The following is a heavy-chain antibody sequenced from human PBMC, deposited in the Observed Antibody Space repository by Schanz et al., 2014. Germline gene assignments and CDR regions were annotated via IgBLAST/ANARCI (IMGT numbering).Heavy chain of an antibody. V-gene: IGHV3-23*04. D-gene: IGHD2-2*01. CDR2: IRSGGGSA. Sequence: EVQVVESGGGLVQPGGSLRLSCASSGFSFTTYAMSWVRQAPGKGLEWVSSIRSGGGSAYYADSVKGRFTISRDNSKNTLYLQMKSLKAEDTAVYYSARVKYCTITRCYRTETEGIYYMDVWGKGTTVTVSS. CDR3: ARVKYCTITRCYRTETEGIYYMDV. CDR1: GFSFTTYA. J-gene: IGHJ6*03.